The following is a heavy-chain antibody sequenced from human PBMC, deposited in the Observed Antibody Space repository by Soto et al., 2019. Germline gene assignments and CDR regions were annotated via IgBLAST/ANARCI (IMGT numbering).Heavy chain of an antibody. J-gene: IGHJ4*01. Sequence: GGSLRLSCAASGFSFINYAMTWVRQTPWKGLEWVSTISSSGGTTYYADSVKGRFTISRDNSKNTLFLQMNSLRAEDTAIYYCVKRDDSGGSSGAPLDFWGPGTLVTVS. CDR1: GFSFINYA. CDR3: VKRDDSGGSSGAPLDF. CDR2: ISSSGGTT. D-gene: IGHD3-22*01. V-gene: IGHV3-23*01.